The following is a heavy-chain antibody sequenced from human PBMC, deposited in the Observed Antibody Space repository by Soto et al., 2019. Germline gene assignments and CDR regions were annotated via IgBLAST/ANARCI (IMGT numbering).Heavy chain of an antibody. Sequence: GGSLRLSCAASGFTFSSYWMSWVRQAPGKGLEWVANIKQDGSEKYYVDSVKGRFTISRDNAKNSLYLQMNSLRAEDTAVYYCATFRITMIGVFDYWGQGTLVTVSS. CDR1: GFTFSSYW. CDR3: ATFRITMIGVFDY. CDR2: IKQDGSEK. V-gene: IGHV3-7*05. J-gene: IGHJ4*02. D-gene: IGHD3-22*01.